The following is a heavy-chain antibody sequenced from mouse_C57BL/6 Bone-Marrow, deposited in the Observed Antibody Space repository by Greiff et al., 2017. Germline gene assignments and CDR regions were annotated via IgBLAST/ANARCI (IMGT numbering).Heavy chain of an antibody. Sequence: EVQLQQSGAELVRPGASVKLSCTASGFNIKDDYLHWVKQRPEQGLEWIGWIDPENGDTEYASKFQGKATITADTSSNTAYLQLSSLTSEDTAVYYWTPYYSNYFDYWGQGTTLTVSS. J-gene: IGHJ2*01. CDR3: TPYYSNYFDY. CDR1: GFNIKDDY. CDR2: IDPENGDT. V-gene: IGHV14-4*01. D-gene: IGHD2-5*01.